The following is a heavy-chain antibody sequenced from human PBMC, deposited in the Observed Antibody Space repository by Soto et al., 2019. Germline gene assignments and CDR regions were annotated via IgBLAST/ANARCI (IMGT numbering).Heavy chain of an antibody. J-gene: IGHJ4*02. CDR3: ASKRDYYDSSGYSFSHFDY. CDR1: GGTFSSYA. Sequence: SVKVSCKASGGTFSSYAISWVRQAPGQGLEWMGGIIPIFGTANYAQKFQGRVTITADESTSTAYMELRSLRSEDTAVYYCASKRDYYDSSGYSFSHFDYWGQGTLVTVSS. CDR2: IIPIFGTA. V-gene: IGHV1-69*13. D-gene: IGHD3-22*01.